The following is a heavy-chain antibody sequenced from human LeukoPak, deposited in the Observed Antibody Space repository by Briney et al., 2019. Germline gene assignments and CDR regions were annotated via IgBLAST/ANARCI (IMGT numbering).Heavy chain of an antibody. Sequence: PSETLSLTCAVYGGSFSGYYWSWIRQPPGKGLGWIGEINHSGSTNYNPSLKSRVTISVDTSKNQFSLKLSSVTAADTAVYYCAREGSGYWSYIDYWGQGTLVTVSS. CDR2: INHSGST. CDR3: AREGSGYWSYIDY. D-gene: IGHD3-22*01. CDR1: GGSFSGYY. V-gene: IGHV4-34*01. J-gene: IGHJ4*02.